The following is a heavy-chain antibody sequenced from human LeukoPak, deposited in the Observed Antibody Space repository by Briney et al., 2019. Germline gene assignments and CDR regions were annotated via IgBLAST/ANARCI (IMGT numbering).Heavy chain of an antibody. J-gene: IGHJ3*02. V-gene: IGHV4-31*03. Sequence: PSETLSLTCTVSGGSISSGGYYWSWIRQHPGKGLEWIGYIYYSGSTYYNPSLKSRVTISVDTSKNQFSLKLSSVTAADTAVYYCARGRAYCGGDCYPDAFDIWGQGTMVTVSS. CDR3: ARGRAYCGGDCYPDAFDI. D-gene: IGHD2-21*02. CDR1: GGSISSGGYY. CDR2: IYYSGST.